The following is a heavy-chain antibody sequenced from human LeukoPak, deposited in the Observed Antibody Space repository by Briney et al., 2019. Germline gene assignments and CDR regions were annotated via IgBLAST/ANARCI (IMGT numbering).Heavy chain of an antibody. D-gene: IGHD3-9*01. CDR3: ARDPPGSTSYYDILTGYYNYHPHFDY. Sequence: PSETLSLTCTVSGGSISSSSYYWGWIRQPPGKGLEWIGSIYYSGSTYYNPSLKSRVTISVDTSKNQFSLKLSSVTAADTAVYYCARDPPGSTSYYDILTGYYNYHPHFDYWGQGTLVTVSS. CDR2: IYYSGST. CDR1: GGSISSSSYY. V-gene: IGHV4-39*07. J-gene: IGHJ4*02.